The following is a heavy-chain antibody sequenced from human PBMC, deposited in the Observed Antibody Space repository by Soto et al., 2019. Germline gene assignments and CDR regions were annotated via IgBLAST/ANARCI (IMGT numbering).Heavy chain of an antibody. CDR2: IYYSGST. J-gene: IGHJ4*02. V-gene: IGHV4-39*01. CDR1: GGSISSSSYY. CDR3: ARHTPAISISDH. Sequence: QLQLQESGPGLVKPSETLSLTCTVSGGSISSSSYYWGWIRQPPGKGLGWIGSIYYSGSTYYNPSLKSRVAISVDTSKNQFSLKLRSVTAADTAVYYCARHTPAISISDHWGQGTLVTVSS. D-gene: IGHD2-15*01.